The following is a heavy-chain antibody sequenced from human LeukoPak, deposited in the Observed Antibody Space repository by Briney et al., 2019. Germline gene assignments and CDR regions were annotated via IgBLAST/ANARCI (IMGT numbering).Heavy chain of an antibody. CDR1: GSSLTTGNS. Sequence: PSETLSLTCSVSGSSLTTGNSWGWVRQAPGKGLEWIWNIFHRGDTLYNPSLKSRVSISMDTSRNQFSLMLNSVTAADTAVYYCARELWFANAPGSWLDPWGQGALVTVSS. V-gene: IGHV4-38-2*02. CDR3: ARELWFANAPGSWLDP. J-gene: IGHJ5*02. D-gene: IGHD3-10*01. CDR2: IFHRGDT.